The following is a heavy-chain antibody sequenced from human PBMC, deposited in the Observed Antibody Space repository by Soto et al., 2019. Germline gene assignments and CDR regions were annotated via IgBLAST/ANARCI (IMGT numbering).Heavy chain of an antibody. V-gene: IGHV4-34*01. Sequence: SETLSLTCAVYGGSFSGYYWSWIRQPPGKGLEWIGEINHSGSTNYNPSLKSRVTISVHTSKNQFSLKLSSVTAADTAVYYCARTSRGDIVATIHHYYYMDVWGKGTTVTVSS. CDR2: INHSGST. D-gene: IGHD5-12*01. CDR1: GGSFSGYY. J-gene: IGHJ6*03. CDR3: ARTSRGDIVATIHHYYYMDV.